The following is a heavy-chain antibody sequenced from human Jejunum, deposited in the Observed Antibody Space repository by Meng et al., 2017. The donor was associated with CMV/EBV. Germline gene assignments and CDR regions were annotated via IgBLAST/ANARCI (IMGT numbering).Heavy chain of an antibody. CDR2: ISCYNGDT. CDR1: GYTFTHHG. V-gene: IGHV1-18*01. Sequence: QVQLQQSGAGGEVKKXGASVIVSGNASGYTFTHHGISWIRQAPGQGLEWLGWISCYNGDTNYAQKVQGRFTMTMDKSASTAYMDLRSLRSDDTAVYYCARDPSNTSGRYAYFDYWGQGTLVTVSS. J-gene: IGHJ4*02. CDR3: ARDPSNTSGRYAYFDY. D-gene: IGHD6-19*01.